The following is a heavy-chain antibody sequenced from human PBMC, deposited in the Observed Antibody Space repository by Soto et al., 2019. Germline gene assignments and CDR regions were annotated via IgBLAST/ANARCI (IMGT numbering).Heavy chain of an antibody. CDR1: GYTFTSYA. Sequence: ASVKVSCKASGYTFTSYAMHWVRQAPGQRLEWMGWINAGNGNTKYSQKFQGRVTITRDTSASTAYMELSSLRSEDTAVYYCARDSYDFWSGEPVYYCYGMDVWGQGTTVTVSS. CDR2: INAGNGNT. CDR3: ARDSYDFWSGEPVYYCYGMDV. V-gene: IGHV1-3*01. J-gene: IGHJ6*02. D-gene: IGHD3-3*01.